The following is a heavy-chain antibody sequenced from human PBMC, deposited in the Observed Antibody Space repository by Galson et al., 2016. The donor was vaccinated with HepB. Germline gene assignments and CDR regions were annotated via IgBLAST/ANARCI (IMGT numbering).Heavy chain of an antibody. V-gene: IGHV4-59*08. D-gene: IGHD4/OR15-4a*01. CDR1: SGSVSGYY. Sequence: SETLSLTCTVSSGSVSGYYWSWIRQPLGKGLEWIGHIYDSGSTKYNPSLKSRLTISIDTSKDQFSLKLSSVTAADTAVYYCARLFRLWDGFFDYWGQGTLVTVSS. J-gene: IGHJ4*02. CDR2: IYDSGST. CDR3: ARLFRLWDGFFDY.